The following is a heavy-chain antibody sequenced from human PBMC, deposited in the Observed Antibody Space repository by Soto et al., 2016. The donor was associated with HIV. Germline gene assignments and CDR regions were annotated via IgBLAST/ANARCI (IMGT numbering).Heavy chain of an antibody. D-gene: IGHD3-16*01. V-gene: IGHV1-8*03. Sequence: QVQLVQSGAEVKKPGASVKVSCKASGYTFTSYDINWVRQATGQGLEWMGWMNPNSGNTGYAQKFQGRVTITRNTSISTAYMELSSLRSEDTAVYYCARGLVWKWPSPGTRFDPWGQGTLVTVSS. J-gene: IGHJ5*02. CDR1: GYTFTSYD. CDR2: MNPNSGNT. CDR3: ARGLVWKWPSPGTRFDP.